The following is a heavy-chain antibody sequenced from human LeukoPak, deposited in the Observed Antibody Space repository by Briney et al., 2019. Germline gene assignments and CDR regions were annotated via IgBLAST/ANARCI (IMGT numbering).Heavy chain of an antibody. Sequence: GASVKVSCKGSGYTFSSYGISWVRQAPGQGLEWMGGIIPIFGTANYAQKFQGRVTITADESTSTAYMELSSLRSEDTAVYYCAQGRVPAAIIRDNWFDPWGQGTLVTVSS. CDR3: AQGRVPAAIIRDNWFDP. V-gene: IGHV1-69*13. J-gene: IGHJ5*02. CDR2: IIPIFGTA. CDR1: GYTFSSYG. D-gene: IGHD2-2*01.